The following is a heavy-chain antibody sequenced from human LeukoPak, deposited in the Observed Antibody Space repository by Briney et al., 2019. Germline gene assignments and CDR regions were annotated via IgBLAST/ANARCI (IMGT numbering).Heavy chain of an antibody. J-gene: IGHJ5*02. CDR3: ARIRSKYYYDSSAGGGFDP. D-gene: IGHD3-22*01. V-gene: IGHV4-34*01. CDR2: INHSGST. Sequence: KPGGSLRLSCAASGFTFSSYAMSWIRQPPGKGLEWIGEINHSGSTNYNPSLKSRVTISVDTSKNQFSLKLSSVTAADAAVYYCARIRSKYYYDSSAGGGFDPWGQGTLVTVSS. CDR1: GFTFSSYA.